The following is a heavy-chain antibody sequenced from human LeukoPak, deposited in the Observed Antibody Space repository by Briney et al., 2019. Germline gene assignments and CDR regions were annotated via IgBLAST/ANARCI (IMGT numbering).Heavy chain of an antibody. CDR2: ISSSGSTI. CDR3: ARDPRRYCSSTSCYSFPDGLGY. CDR1: GFTFSDYY. J-gene: IGHJ4*02. D-gene: IGHD2-2*01. V-gene: IGHV3-11*01. Sequence: KAGGSLRLSCAVSGFTFSDYYMSWIRQAPGKGLEWVSYISSSGSTIYYADSVKGRFTISRDNAKNSLYLQMNSLRAEDTAVYYCARDPRRYCSSTSCYSFPDGLGYWGQGTLVTVSS.